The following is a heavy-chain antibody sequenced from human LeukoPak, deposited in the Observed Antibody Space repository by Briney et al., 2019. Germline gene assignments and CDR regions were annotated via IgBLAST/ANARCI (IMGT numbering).Heavy chain of an antibody. Sequence: ASVKVSCKASGYTFTSYGISWVRQAPGQGLEWMGWISAYNGNTNYAQKLQGRVTMTTDTSTSTAYMELRSLRSDDTAVYYCARLYGSGRTRGGYFDYWGQGTLVTVSS. CDR1: GYTFTSYG. J-gene: IGHJ4*02. V-gene: IGHV1-18*01. CDR3: ARLYGSGRTRGGYFDY. CDR2: ISAYNGNT. D-gene: IGHD3-10*01.